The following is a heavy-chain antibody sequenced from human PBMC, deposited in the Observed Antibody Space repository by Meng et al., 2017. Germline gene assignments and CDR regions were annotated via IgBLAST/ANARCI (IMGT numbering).Heavy chain of an antibody. D-gene: IGHD3-10*01. J-gene: IGHJ4*02. Sequence: GESLKISCAASGFTFSSYAMHWVRQAPGKGLEWVGFIRSKAYGGTTEYAASVKGRFTISRDDSKSIAYLQMNSLKTEDTAVYYCTRARGLLWFGELLFDYWGQGTLVTVSS. V-gene: IGHV3-49*04. CDR3: TRARGLLWFGELLFDY. CDR2: IRSKAYGGTT. CDR1: GFTFSSYA.